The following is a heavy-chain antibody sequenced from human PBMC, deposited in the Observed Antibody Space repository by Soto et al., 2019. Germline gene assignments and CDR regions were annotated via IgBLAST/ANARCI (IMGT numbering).Heavy chain of an antibody. Sequence: AETLSLTCAIYGGSFSGFYWSWIRQPPGKGLEWIGEINDSGTTNYNPSHKRRLNISADTSKTHFSLRLTSVTAADTAVYYCARETSQNVYSHYGMDVWGQGTTVTVSS. CDR1: GGSFSGFY. CDR2: INDSGTT. J-gene: IGHJ6*02. V-gene: IGHV4-34*01. CDR3: ARETSQNVYSHYGMDV.